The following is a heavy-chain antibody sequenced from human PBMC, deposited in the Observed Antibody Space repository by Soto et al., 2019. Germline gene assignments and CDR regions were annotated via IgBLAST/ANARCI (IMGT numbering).Heavy chain of an antibody. D-gene: IGHD3-3*01. V-gene: IGHV1-2*02. CDR1: GYPVTAYY. J-gene: IGHJ3*02. Sequence: QLHLVQSGAVVKKPGASVTVSCSASGYPVTAYYMHWVRQAPGRGLEWMGGINPATGAAKYTQTFQGRVTRTRDPPPSTFSMELSGLTPEDTAVFYCARGGGVGVAGSAAFDMWGQGTLVTVSS. CDR2: INPATGAA. CDR3: ARGGGVGVAGSAAFDM.